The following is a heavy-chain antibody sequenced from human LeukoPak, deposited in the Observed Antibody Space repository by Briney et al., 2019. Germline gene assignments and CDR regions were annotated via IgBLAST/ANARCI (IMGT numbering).Heavy chain of an antibody. CDR2: ISGSGGST. Sequence: GGSLRLSCAASGFTFSSYAMSWVRQAPGKGLEWVSAISGSGGSTYYADSVKGRFTISRDNSKNTLYLQMNSLGAEDTAVYYCAKDRGGYNWNYWGQGTLVTVSS. D-gene: IGHD5-24*01. V-gene: IGHV3-23*01. J-gene: IGHJ4*02. CDR1: GFTFSSYA. CDR3: AKDRGGYNWNY.